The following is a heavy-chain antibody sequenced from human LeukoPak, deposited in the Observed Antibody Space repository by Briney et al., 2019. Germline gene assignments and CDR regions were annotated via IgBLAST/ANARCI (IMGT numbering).Heavy chain of an antibody. CDR2: TYYRSKWYN. CDR3: ARDSEVVGATASYYFDY. Sequence: SQTLSLTCAISGDSVSSNSAAWNWIRQSPSRGLEWMGRTYYRSKWYNDYAVSVKGRITINPDTSKNQFSLQLNSVTPEDTAVYYCARDSEVVGATASYYFDYWGQGTLVTVSS. V-gene: IGHV6-1*01. D-gene: IGHD1-26*01. CDR1: GDSVSSNSAA. J-gene: IGHJ4*02.